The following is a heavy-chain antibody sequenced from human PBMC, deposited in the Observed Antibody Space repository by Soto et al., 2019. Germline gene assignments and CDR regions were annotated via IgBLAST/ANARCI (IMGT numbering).Heavy chain of an antibody. CDR3: ARGLYYYDSSGYYYAEYFQH. V-gene: IGHV4-39*07. CDR2: IYYSGST. J-gene: IGHJ1*01. Sequence: SETLSLTCTVSGGSVSSSGNYWGWIRQPPGKGLEWIGSIYYSGSTYYNPSLKSRVTISVDTSKNQFSLKLSSVTAADTAVYYCARGLYYYDSSGYYYAEYFQHWGQGTLVTVSS. D-gene: IGHD3-22*01. CDR1: GGSVSSSGNY.